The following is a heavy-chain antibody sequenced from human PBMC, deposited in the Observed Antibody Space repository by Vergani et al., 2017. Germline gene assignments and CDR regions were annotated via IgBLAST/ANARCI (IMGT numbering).Heavy chain of an antibody. CDR2: ISASGNA. V-gene: IGHV4-61*02. CDR1: GGSISAGYYF. D-gene: IGHD2-15*01. CDR3: ARRSVGYYSGGKVHPLLTAVDV. J-gene: IGHJ3*01. Sequence: QVQLQASGPGRVKPSQTLSLTCTMSGGSISAGYYFWSWIRQPAGKGLEWLGHISASGNASHSPSLKTRVSMSVDMSKNQFSLTVTSVTAADTAIYFCARRSVGYYSGGKVHPLLTAVDVWGHGTVVTVS.